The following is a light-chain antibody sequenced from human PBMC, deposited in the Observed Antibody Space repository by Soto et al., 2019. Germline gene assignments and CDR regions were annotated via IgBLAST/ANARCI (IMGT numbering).Light chain of an antibody. V-gene: IGLV4-69*01. CDR1: SGHSSYT. CDR3: QTWGTGIRL. J-gene: IGLJ3*02. Sequence: QPVLTQSPSASASLGASVKLTCTLSSGHSSYTIAWHQQQSEKGPRYLMRLNSDGSHSKGNGIPDRFSGSSSGADRYLTISSLQSEDEADYYCQTWGTGIRLFGGGTKVTVL. CDR2: LNSDGSH.